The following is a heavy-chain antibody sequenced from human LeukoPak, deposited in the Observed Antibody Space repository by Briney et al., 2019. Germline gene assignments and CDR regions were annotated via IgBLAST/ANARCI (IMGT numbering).Heavy chain of an antibody. Sequence: GGSLRLSCAASGFTFSNYNMNWVRQAPGKGLEWVSSISRSGNYIYYADSVKGRFTISRDNAMNSLYLQMNSLRAEDTAVYYCAKAPVTTCSGAYCFPFDYWSQGTLVTVSS. CDR3: AKAPVTTCSGAYCFPFDY. CDR2: ISRSGNYI. D-gene: IGHD2-15*01. V-gene: IGHV3-21*01. J-gene: IGHJ4*02. CDR1: GFTFSNYN.